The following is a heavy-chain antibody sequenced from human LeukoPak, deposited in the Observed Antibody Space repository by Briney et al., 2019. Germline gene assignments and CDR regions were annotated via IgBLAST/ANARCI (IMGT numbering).Heavy chain of an antibody. Sequence: SETLSLTCAVYGGSFSGYYWSWIRQPPGKRLEWIGEVNHSGNTNHNPSLKSRVTISVDTSKNQFSLKLSSVTAADTAVYYCARELERAAAGTGYYFDYWGQGTLVTVSS. D-gene: IGHD6-13*01. CDR3: ARELERAAAGTGYYFDY. V-gene: IGHV4-34*01. J-gene: IGHJ4*02. CDR1: GGSFSGYY. CDR2: VNHSGNT.